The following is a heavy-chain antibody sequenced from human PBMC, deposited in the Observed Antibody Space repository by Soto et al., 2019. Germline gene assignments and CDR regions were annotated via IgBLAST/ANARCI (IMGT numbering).Heavy chain of an antibody. CDR1: GGSFSGYY. J-gene: IGHJ5*02. CDR3: ARDPMRNVKGSYNWFDP. V-gene: IGHV4-34*01. Sequence: TLSLTCTVYGGSFSGYYWSWIRPPPGKGLEWIGEINHSGSTNYNPSLKSRVTISVDTSKNQFSLKLSSVTAADTAVYYCARDPMRNVKGSYNWFDPWGQGTLVTVSS. D-gene: IGHD1-1*01. CDR2: INHSGST.